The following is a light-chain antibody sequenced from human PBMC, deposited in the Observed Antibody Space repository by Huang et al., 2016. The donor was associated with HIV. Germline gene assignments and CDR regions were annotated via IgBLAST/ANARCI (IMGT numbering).Light chain of an antibody. CDR1: QSVSNE. Sequence: EIVMTQSPGTLSVSLGERATLSCRASQSVSNEVAWFQPKPGQAPRLLIYGANIRPSGTPAGFSGSGSGTEFTLTISSRQSEDFAIYYCQQYNDWPWTFGQGTKVEIK. V-gene: IGKV3-15*01. CDR3: QQYNDWPWT. J-gene: IGKJ1*01. CDR2: GAN.